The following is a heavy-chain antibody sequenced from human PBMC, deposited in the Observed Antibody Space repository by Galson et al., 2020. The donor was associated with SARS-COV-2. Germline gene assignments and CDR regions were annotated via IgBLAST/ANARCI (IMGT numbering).Heavy chain of an antibody. CDR1: GFTFSTYG. J-gene: IGHJ4*02. Sequence: GGSLRLSCAVSGFTFSTYGMHWVRQAPGKGLEWVAVIWYDGINKYYGDSVKGRFTISRDNSKNILYPQMNSLRAEDTAVYYCAKDGRSYYYDTTDYAPDYWGQGTLVTVSS. CDR3: AKDGRSYYYDTTDYAPDY. CDR2: IWYDGINK. D-gene: IGHD3-9*01. V-gene: IGHV3-33*06.